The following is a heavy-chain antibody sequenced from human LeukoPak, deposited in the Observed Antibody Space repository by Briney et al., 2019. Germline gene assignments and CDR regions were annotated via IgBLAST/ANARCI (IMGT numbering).Heavy chain of an antibody. CDR3: ARGAMVRGVIIVYNWFDP. V-gene: IGHV1-3*01. CDR2: INAGNGDT. J-gene: IGHJ5*02. CDR1: GYTFTSYA. D-gene: IGHD3-10*01. Sequence: ASVKVSCKASGYTFTSYAMHWVRQAPGQRLEWMGWINAGNGDTKYSQKFQGRVTITRDTSASTAHMELSSLRSEDTAVYYCARGAMVRGVIIVYNWFDPWGQGTLVTVSS.